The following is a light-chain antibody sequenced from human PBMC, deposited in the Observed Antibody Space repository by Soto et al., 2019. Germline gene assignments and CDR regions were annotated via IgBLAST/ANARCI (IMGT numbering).Light chain of an antibody. J-gene: IGKJ1*01. V-gene: IGKV1-39*01. Sequence: DIQMTQSPSALSASVGDRVTITFRASQYIGDFLNWYQQTPGKAPKLLIFGASNLHIGVPSRFSGSGSGTEFTLTINNLQREDFATYYCQESFFTLGTFGRGTRWIS. CDR2: GAS. CDR3: QESFFTLGT. CDR1: QYIGDF.